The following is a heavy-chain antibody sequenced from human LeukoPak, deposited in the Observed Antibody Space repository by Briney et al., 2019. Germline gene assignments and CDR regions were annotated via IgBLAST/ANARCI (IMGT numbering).Heavy chain of an antibody. Sequence: ASVKVSCKTSGYTFTGYYMHWVRPAPGQGLEWMGWIDPNSGGTNYAQRFRGRVTMTRDTSISTVYMELSSLRSDDTAVYYCAKDLGSGSYQPSDYWGQGTLVTVSS. CDR3: AKDLGSGSYQPSDY. V-gene: IGHV1-2*02. D-gene: IGHD1-26*01. CDR2: IDPNSGGT. J-gene: IGHJ4*02. CDR1: GYTFTGYY.